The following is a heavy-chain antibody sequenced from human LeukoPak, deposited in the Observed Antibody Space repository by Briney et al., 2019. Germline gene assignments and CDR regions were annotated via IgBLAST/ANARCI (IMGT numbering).Heavy chain of an antibody. CDR3: ASAKVNYNILTAYSSFDN. V-gene: IGHV4-59*11. J-gene: IGHJ4*02. CDR2: ITYSASA. CDR1: GGSFSTHY. Sequence: SETLSLTCSVSGGSFSTHYWSWLRQPPGKSLEWIAYITYSASANYNPSNPSLQGRVTISVDTSKSQFSLRVRSVTAADTAMYYCASAKVNYNILTAYSSFDNWGQGTLVTVSS. D-gene: IGHD3-9*01.